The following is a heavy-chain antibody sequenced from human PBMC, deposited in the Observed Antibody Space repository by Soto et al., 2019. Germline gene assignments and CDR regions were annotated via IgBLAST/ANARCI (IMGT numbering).Heavy chain of an antibody. CDR2: ISYDGSNK. J-gene: IGHJ3*02. CDR1: GFTFSSYG. Sequence: QVQLVESGGGVVQPGRSLRLSCAASGFTFSSYGMHWVRQAPGKGLEWVAVISYDGSNKYYADSVKGRFTISRDNSKNTLYLQMNSLRAEDTAVYYCAKAGALTAFDICGQGTMVTVSS. D-gene: IGHD7-27*01. CDR3: AKAGALTAFDI. V-gene: IGHV3-30*18.